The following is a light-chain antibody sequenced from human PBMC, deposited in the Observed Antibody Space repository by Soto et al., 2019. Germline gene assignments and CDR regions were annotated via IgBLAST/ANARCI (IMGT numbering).Light chain of an antibody. CDR2: GAS. CDR1: QSVSSN. J-gene: IGKJ1*01. CDR3: HQHNNWWT. Sequence: EVVMTQSPATLSVSPGERATLSCRASQSVSSNLARYQQKPGQAPRLLIYGASTRAAGIPARFSGSGSGTDFTLTITSLQSEDFGVYYCHQHNNWWTFGQGTKVEIK. V-gene: IGKV3-15*01.